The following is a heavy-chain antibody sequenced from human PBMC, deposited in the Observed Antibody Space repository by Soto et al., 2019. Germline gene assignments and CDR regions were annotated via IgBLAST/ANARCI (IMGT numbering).Heavy chain of an antibody. J-gene: IGHJ5*02. Sequence: ASVKVSCKASGYTFSRNTIHWVRQAPGQSLEWMGWINPGNGDTKFSQKFQGRVTITRDTSASTVYMESSSLRSEDTAVYYCARDYYGSGSFYWFDPWGQGTLVTVSS. CDR2: INPGNGDT. V-gene: IGHV1-3*01. CDR1: GYTFSRNT. CDR3: ARDYYGSGSFYWFDP. D-gene: IGHD3-10*01.